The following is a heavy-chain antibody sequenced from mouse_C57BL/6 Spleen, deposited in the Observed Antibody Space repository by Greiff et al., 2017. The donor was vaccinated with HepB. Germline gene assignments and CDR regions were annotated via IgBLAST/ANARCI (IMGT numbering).Heavy chain of an antibody. CDR1: GYTFTSYD. CDR2: IYPRDGST. V-gene: IGHV1-85*01. Sequence: QVQLKESGPELVKPGASVKLSCKASGYTFTSYDINWVKQRPGQGLEWIGWIYPRDGSTKYNEKFKGKATLTVDTSSSTAYMELHSLTSEDSAVYFCARSRFGSSYVDYAMDYWGQGTSVTVSS. D-gene: IGHD1-1*01. CDR3: ARSRFGSSYVDYAMDY. J-gene: IGHJ4*01.